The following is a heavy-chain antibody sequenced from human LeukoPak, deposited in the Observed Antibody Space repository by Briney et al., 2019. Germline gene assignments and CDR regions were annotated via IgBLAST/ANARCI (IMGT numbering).Heavy chain of an antibody. CDR3: ARYSEVYYYVDV. V-gene: IGHV3-21*01. Sequence: GGSLRLSCAASGFTFDTYNFNWVRQAPGKGLEWVATIRSYSSYIHYANSVKGRFIISRDDAKKSMYLQMNSLRVEDTAVYFCARYSEVYYYVDVWGTGTTVTVSS. CDR1: GFTFDTYN. CDR2: IRSYSSYI. J-gene: IGHJ6*03. D-gene: IGHD2-21*01.